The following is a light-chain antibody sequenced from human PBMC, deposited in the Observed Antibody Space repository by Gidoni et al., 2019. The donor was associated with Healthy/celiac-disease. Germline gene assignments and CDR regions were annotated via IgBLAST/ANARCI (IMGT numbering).Light chain of an antibody. V-gene: IGKV3-11*01. Sequence: EIVLTQSPATLSLSPGERATLSCRASQSVSSYLAWYQQKPGQAPRLLIYDASSRATVLPARFSGSGSGTDFTLTISSLEPEDFAVYYCQQRSNWPPLTFGGXTKVEIK. CDR2: DAS. CDR1: QSVSSY. CDR3: QQRSNWPPLT. J-gene: IGKJ4*01.